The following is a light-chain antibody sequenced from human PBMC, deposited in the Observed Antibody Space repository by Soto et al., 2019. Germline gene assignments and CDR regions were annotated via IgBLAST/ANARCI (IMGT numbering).Light chain of an antibody. Sequence: QSALPQPASVSWSPGDSITISFTGTISDVGTYKPVSWYQQYPGKAPKVIIYDDTNRPSGVSSRFSGSKSGNTASLTISGLQAEDEADYYCCSFAGSSTSFGGWTKVTVL. J-gene: IGLJ3*02. CDR2: DDT. CDR3: CSFAGSSTS. V-gene: IGLV2-23*01. CDR1: ISDVGTYKP.